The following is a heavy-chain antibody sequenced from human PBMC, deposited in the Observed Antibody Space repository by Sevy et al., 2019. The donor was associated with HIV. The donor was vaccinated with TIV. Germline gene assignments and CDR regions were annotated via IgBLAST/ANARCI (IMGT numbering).Heavy chain of an antibody. CDR1: GFTFSNYG. D-gene: IGHD3-22*01. Sequence: GGSLRLSCAASGFTFSNYGMHWLRQAPGKGLEWVALIWNDGSSKYYADSVKGRFTISRDSSKNTLYLQMNSLRVEDTAVYFCARGSDFNDRSAKRDFDYWGQGTLVTVSS. CDR3: ARGSDFNDRSAKRDFDY. CDR2: IWNDGSSK. J-gene: IGHJ4*02. V-gene: IGHV3-33*01.